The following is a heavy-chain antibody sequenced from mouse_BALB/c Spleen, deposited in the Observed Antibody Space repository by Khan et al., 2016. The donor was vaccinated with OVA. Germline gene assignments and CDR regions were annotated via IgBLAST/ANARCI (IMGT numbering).Heavy chain of an antibody. D-gene: IGHD2-2*01. Sequence: VQLQQSGPELLKPGASVKISCKASGYSFTSYYIHWMIESHGTSLEWIGYIDPFSGATTYNQKFKGKATLTVDKSSNTAYIHLRNLTSEDSAVYYCTSHGYVAWFTYWGQGTLVTVSA. V-gene: IGHV1-31*01. CDR3: TSHGYVAWFTY. CDR2: IDPFSGAT. CDR1: GYSFTSYY. J-gene: IGHJ3*01.